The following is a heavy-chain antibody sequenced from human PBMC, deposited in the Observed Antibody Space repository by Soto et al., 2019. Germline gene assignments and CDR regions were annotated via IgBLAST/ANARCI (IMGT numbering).Heavy chain of an antibody. CDR3: AREGDYVWGSYRKYDY. J-gene: IGHJ4*02. V-gene: IGHV1-18*01. CDR2: ISAYNGNT. CDR1: GYTFTSYG. D-gene: IGHD3-16*02. Sequence: ASVKVSCKASGYTFTSYGISWVRQAPGQGLEWMGWISAYNGNTNYAQKLQGRVTMTTDTSTSTAYMELGSLRSDDTAVYYCAREGDYVWGSYRKYDYWGQGTLVTAPQ.